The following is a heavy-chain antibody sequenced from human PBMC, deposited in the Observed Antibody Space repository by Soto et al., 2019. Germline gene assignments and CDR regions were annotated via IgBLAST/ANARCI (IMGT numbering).Heavy chain of an antibody. CDR2: ISSSSSYI. V-gene: IGHV3-21*01. CDR1: GFTFSSYS. J-gene: IGHJ4*02. Sequence: GGSLRLSCAASGFTFSSYSMNWVRQAPGKGLEWVSSISSSSSYIYYADSVKGRFTISRDNAKNSLYLQMNSLRAEDTAVYYCARVPPRIVATIFEGPTDYWGQGTLVTVSS. CDR3: ARVPPRIVATIFEGPTDY. D-gene: IGHD5-12*01.